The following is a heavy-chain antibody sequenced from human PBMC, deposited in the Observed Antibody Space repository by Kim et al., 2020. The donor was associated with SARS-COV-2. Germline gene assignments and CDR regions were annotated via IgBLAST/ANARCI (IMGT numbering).Heavy chain of an antibody. CDR1: GFTFTNYA. J-gene: IGHJ4*02. CDR2: ISGTGGDT. CDR3: ARKGQCDF. Sequence: GGSLRLSCAASGFTFTNYALSWVRQAPGKGLEWVSSISGTGGDTYYADPVKGRFSISRDNSKNTVYLQMNSLRGEDTAVYYCARKGQCDFWGQGTLVTVSS. D-gene: IGHD6-19*01. V-gene: IGHV3-23*01.